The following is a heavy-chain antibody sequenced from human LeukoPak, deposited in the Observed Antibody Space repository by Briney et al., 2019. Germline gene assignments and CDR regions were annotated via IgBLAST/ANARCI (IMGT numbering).Heavy chain of an antibody. D-gene: IGHD3-10*01. V-gene: IGHV1-69*13. CDR1: GGTFSSYA. Sequence: GASVKVSCMASGGTFSSYAISWVRQAPGQGLEWMGGIIPIFGTANYAQKFQGRVTITADESTSTAYMELSSLRSEDTAVYYCARDSPITMVRGLYYYHMDVWGKGTTVTVSS. CDR2: IIPIFGTA. CDR3: ARDSPITMVRGLYYYHMDV. J-gene: IGHJ6*03.